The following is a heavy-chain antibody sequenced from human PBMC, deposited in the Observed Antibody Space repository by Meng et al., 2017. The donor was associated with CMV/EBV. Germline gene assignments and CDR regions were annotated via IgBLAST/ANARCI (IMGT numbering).Heavy chain of an antibody. CDR3: ARDSGGERITIFGVVIPTQYYYGMDV. J-gene: IGHJ6*02. Sequence: SVKVSCKASAGTFSSYAISWGRQAPGQGLEWTGGIIPIFGTANYAQKFQGRVTITTDEATSTAYMELSSLRSEDTAVYYCARDSGGERITIFGVVIPTQYYYGMDVWGQGTTVTVSS. V-gene: IGHV1-69*05. CDR1: AGTFSSYA. D-gene: IGHD3-3*01. CDR2: IIPIFGTA.